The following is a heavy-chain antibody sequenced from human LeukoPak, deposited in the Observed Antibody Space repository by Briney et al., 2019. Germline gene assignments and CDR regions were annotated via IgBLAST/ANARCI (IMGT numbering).Heavy chain of an antibody. V-gene: IGHV1-18*01. CDR1: GYTFTSYG. CDR3: AREQLGYSYGSDFLMEV. D-gene: IGHD5-18*01. J-gene: IGHJ6*02. Sequence: ASVKVCCKASGYTFTSYGISWVRQAPGQGIEWMGWISAYNGNTNYAPKLQGRVTMTTDTSTSTAYMELRSLRSDDTAVYYCAREQLGYSYGSDFLMEVWGQGTTVTVSS. CDR2: ISAYNGNT.